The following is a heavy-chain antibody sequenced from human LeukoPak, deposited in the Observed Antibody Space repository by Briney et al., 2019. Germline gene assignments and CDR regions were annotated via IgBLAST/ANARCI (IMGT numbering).Heavy chain of an antibody. Sequence: SETLSLTCTVSGGSIFSYYWSWIRQSPGKGLEWIGRIYTSGSTNYNPSLKSRVTMSVDTSKNQFSLKLSSVTAADTAVYYCARERDTMIEYWGQGTLVTVSS. CDR2: IYTSGST. CDR3: ARERDTMIEY. CDR1: GGSIFSYY. D-gene: IGHD3-22*01. V-gene: IGHV4-4*07. J-gene: IGHJ4*02.